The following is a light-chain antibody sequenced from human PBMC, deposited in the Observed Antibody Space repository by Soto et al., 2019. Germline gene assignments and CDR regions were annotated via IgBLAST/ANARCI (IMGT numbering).Light chain of an antibody. CDR3: QQYNNFWT. CDR1: HSISDW. J-gene: IGKJ1*01. V-gene: IGKV1-5*03. Sequence: DIQMTQSPSTLSASVGDRVTITCRASHSISDWLAWYQQKPGKAPKLLIYKASNLQSGVPSRFSGSGSGTEFTLTISSLQPDDFGTYYCQQYNNFWTFGPGTKV. CDR2: KAS.